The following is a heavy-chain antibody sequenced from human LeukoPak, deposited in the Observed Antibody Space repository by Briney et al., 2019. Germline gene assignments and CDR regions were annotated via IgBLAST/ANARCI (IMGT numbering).Heavy chain of an antibody. J-gene: IGHJ4*02. CDR2: ISYDGSNK. CDR3: AKASLRYFDWFSDY. CDR1: GFTFSSYA. D-gene: IGHD3-9*01. Sequence: GGSLRLSCASSGFTFSSYAMHWVRQAPGKGLEWVAVISYDGSNKYYADSVKGRFTISRDNSRNTLHLQMNSLRAEDTAVYSCAKASLRYFDWFSDYWGQGTLVTVSS. V-gene: IGHV3-30*18.